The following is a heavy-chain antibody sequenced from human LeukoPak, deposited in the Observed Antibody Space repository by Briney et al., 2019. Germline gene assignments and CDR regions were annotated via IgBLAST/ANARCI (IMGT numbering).Heavy chain of an antibody. V-gene: IGHV3-48*01. CDR2: ISSSSSTI. Sequence: GGSLRLSCAASGFTFSSYSMNWVRQAPGKGLEWVSYISSSSSTIYYADSVKGRFTISRDNAKNSLYLQMNSLRAEDTAVNYCARDRSSSWYWFDPWGQGALVTVSS. J-gene: IGHJ5*02. CDR3: ARDRSSSWYWFDP. CDR1: GFTFSSYS. D-gene: IGHD6-13*01.